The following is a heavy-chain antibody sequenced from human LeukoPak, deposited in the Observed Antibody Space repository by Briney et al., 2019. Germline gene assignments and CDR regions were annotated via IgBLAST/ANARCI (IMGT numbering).Heavy chain of an antibody. CDR3: ATDSIAAAGTGYYYYGMDV. V-gene: IGHV1-24*01. J-gene: IGHJ6*02. CDR2: FDPEDGET. CDR1: GYTLTELS. Sequence: ASVKVSCKVSGYTLTELSMHWVRQAPGKGLEWMGGFDPEDGETIYAQKLQGRVTMTEDTSTDTAYMELSSLRSEDTAVYYCATDSIAAAGTGYYYYGMDVWGQGTTVTVSS. D-gene: IGHD6-13*01.